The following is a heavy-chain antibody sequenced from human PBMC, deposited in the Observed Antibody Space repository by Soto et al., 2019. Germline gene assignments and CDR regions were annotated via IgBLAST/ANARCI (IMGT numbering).Heavy chain of an antibody. V-gene: IGHV3-15*07. CDR3: TSVRPYGYDRSSHDH. Sequence: GGSLGLSCAGSGFTFSNAWMHWARQAPGKGLEWVGRIKSKTDGGTTDYAAPVKGRFTISRDDPKSTMFLQMNSLRTEDTAVYYCTSVRPYGYDRSSHDHRGQGTAVTVSS. CDR2: IKSKTDGGTT. J-gene: IGHJ4*02. D-gene: IGHD3-22*01. CDR1: GFTFSNAW.